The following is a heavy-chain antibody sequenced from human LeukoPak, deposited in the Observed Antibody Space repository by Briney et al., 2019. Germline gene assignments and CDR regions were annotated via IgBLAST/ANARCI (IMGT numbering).Heavy chain of an antibody. CDR1: GFTFGTYV. CDR2: IGGTDGTT. V-gene: IGHV3-23*01. J-gene: IGHJ4*02. CDR3: TKRVDGSGTYYTDY. D-gene: IGHD3-10*01. Sequence: PGGSLRLSCAASGFTFGTYVMNWVRQAPGKGLEWVSAIGGTDGTTFYADSVKGRFAISRDNSKNTLFLDMHTLRAEDTALSYCTKRVDGSGTYYTDYWGQGTLVTVSS.